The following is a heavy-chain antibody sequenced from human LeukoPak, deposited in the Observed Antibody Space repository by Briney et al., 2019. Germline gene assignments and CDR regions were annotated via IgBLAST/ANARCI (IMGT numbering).Heavy chain of an antibody. CDR3: ARLRLDDYDSSATYYFDY. V-gene: IGHV4-59*01. CDR2: IYYSGST. J-gene: IGHJ4*02. Sequence: SETLSLTCNVSGGSMSNIYYWGWIRQPPGKGLEWIGYIYYSGSTNYNPSLKSRVTISVDTSKNQFSLKLSSVTAADTAVYYCARLRLDDYDSSATYYFDYWGQGTLVTVSS. CDR1: GGSMSNIYY. D-gene: IGHD3-22*01.